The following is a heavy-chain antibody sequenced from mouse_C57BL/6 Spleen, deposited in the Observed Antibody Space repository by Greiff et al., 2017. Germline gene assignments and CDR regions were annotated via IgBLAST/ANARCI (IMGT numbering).Heavy chain of an antibody. D-gene: IGHD1-1*01. Sequence: EVKVVESGGGLVKPGGSLKLSCAASGFTFSDYGMHWVRQAPEKGLEWVAYISSGSSTLYYADTVKGRFTISRDNAKNPLFLQMTSLRSEDTAMYYCARGDYYGSGYAMDYWGQGTSVTVSS. J-gene: IGHJ4*01. CDR2: ISSGSSTL. CDR3: ARGDYYGSGYAMDY. V-gene: IGHV5-17*01. CDR1: GFTFSDYG.